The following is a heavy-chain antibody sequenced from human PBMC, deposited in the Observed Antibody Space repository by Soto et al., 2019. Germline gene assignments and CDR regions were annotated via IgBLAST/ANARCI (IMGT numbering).Heavy chain of an antibody. D-gene: IGHD3-16*01. J-gene: IGHJ4*02. V-gene: IGHV3-30-3*01. Sequence: GGSLRLSCAASGFTFSSYAMHWVRQAPGKGLEWVAVISYDGSNKYYADSVKGRFTISRDNSKNTLYLQMNSLRVEDTAVYYCARDFHPGGAEPSYFDYWGQGT. CDR1: GFTFSSYA. CDR2: ISYDGSNK. CDR3: ARDFHPGGAEPSYFDY.